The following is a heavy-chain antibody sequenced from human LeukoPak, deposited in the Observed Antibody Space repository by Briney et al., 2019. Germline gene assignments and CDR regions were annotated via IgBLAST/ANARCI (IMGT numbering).Heavy chain of an antibody. CDR1: GYTFTRYY. CDR2: INPNSGGT. J-gene: IGHJ6*02. D-gene: IGHD3-10*01. CDR3: ARELVTMVRGVTRLGYYYYGMDV. V-gene: IGHV1-2*04. Sequence: ASVKVSCKASGYTFTRYYMHWGRQAPGQGLEWMGWINPNSGGTNYAQKFQGWVTMTRDTSISTAYMELSRLRSDDTAVYYCARELVTMVRGVTRLGYYYYGMDVWGQGTTVTVSS.